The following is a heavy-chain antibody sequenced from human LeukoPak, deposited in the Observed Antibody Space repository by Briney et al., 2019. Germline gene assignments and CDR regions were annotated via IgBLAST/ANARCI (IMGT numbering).Heavy chain of an antibody. D-gene: IGHD3-22*01. CDR1: GFTFSSYS. CDR2: ISSSSSYI. J-gene: IGHJ3*02. Sequence: GGSLRLSCAASGFTFSSYSMNWVRQAPGKGLEWVSSISSSSSYIYYADSVKGRFTISRDNAKNSLYLQMNRLRAEDTAVYYCARVIRPGYYDSSGYYGAFDIWGQGTMVTVSS. V-gene: IGHV3-21*01. CDR3: ARVIRPGYYDSSGYYGAFDI.